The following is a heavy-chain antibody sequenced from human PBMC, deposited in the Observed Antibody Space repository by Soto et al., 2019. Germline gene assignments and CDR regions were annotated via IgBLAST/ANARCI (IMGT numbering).Heavy chain of an antibody. D-gene: IGHD1-26*01. Sequence: QLQLQESGPGLVKPSETLSLTCTVSGDSISSSTYFWGWIRQPPGKGLEWIGSDDYSGNTYYNTSLRTRATISVDTSKNQFSLKLSSVTAADTAVYYCARHGANSGSYYDYFQHWGQGTLVTVSS. J-gene: IGHJ1*01. CDR3: ARHGANSGSYYDYFQH. CDR1: GDSISSSTYF. CDR2: DDYSGNT. V-gene: IGHV4-39*01.